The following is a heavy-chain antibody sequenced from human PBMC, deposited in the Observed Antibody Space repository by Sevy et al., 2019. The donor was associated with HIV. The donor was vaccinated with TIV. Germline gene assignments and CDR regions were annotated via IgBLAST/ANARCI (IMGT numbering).Heavy chain of an antibody. CDR2: ISSGSGFI. CDR1: GFTFSTYN. V-gene: IGHV3-21*01. CDR3: AREKTILEGRHGMDV. J-gene: IGHJ6*02. D-gene: IGHD3-3*01. Sequence: GGSLRLSCATSGFTFSTYNMNWVRQAPGKGLEWVSSISSGSGFIFYADSVKGRFTISRDNAKNSLDLQMNSLRAEDAAVYYCAREKTILEGRHGMDVWGQGTTVNVSS.